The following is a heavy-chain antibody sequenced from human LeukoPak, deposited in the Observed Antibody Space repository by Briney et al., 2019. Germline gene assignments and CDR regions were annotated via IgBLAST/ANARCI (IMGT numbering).Heavy chain of an antibody. J-gene: IGHJ5*02. D-gene: IGHD3-3*01. Sequence: SETLSLTCTVSGGSISSGGYYWSWIRQHPGKGLEWIGYIYYSGSTYYNPSLKSRVTISVDTSKNQFSLKLSSVTAADTAVYYCARVGEPAYYDFWSGYYTGPYWFDPWGQGTLVTVSS. CDR2: IYYSGST. CDR3: ARVGEPAYYDFWSGYYTGPYWFDP. CDR1: GGSISSGGYY. V-gene: IGHV4-31*03.